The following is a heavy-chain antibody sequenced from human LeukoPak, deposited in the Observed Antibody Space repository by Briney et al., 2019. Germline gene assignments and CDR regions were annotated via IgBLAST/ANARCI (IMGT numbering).Heavy chain of an antibody. D-gene: IGHD6-19*01. V-gene: IGHV4-31*03. J-gene: IGHJ4*02. CDR2: IYYSGST. CDR3: ARDLAVAPKYYFDY. Sequence: SETLSLTCTVSGGSISSGGYYWSWIRQHPGKGLEWIGYIYYSGSTYYNPSLKSRVTISVDTSKNQFSLQLNSVTPEDTAVYYCARDLAVAPKYYFDYWGQGTLVTVSS. CDR1: GGSISSGGYY.